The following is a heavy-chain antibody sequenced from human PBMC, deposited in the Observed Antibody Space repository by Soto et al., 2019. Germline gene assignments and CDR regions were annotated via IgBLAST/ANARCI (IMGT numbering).Heavy chain of an antibody. CDR1: GFTFSSYA. CDR3: AREKWFGELLTLDY. Sequence: EVQLLESGGGLVQPGGSLRLSCAVSGFTFSSYAMSWVRQAPGKGLEWVSAISGSGDNTYYADSMKGRFTISRDNSKNTLYLQMNSLRAEDTALYYCAREKWFGELLTLDYWGQGTLVTVSS. J-gene: IGHJ4*02. CDR2: ISGSGDNT. V-gene: IGHV3-23*01. D-gene: IGHD3-10*01.